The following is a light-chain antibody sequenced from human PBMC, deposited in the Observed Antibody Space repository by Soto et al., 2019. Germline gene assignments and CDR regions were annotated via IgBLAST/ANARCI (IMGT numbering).Light chain of an antibody. V-gene: IGKV3-20*01. CDR3: QQYSDLPMT. Sequence: EIVLTQSPGTLSLSPGERATLSCRASQSVSSSYLAWYQQKPGQAPRLLIYDASSRPTDIPARFSGSASGTDFTLTISRLEPEDFAVYFCQQYSDLPMTFGQGTRLEIK. CDR1: QSVSSSY. J-gene: IGKJ5*01. CDR2: DAS.